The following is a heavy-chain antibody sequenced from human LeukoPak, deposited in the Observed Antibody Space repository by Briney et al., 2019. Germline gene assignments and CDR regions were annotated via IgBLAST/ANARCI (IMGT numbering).Heavy chain of an antibody. Sequence: GGSLRLSCAASGFTFSSYAMNWVRQAPGKGLEWVSGIGNSGGGTYYADSVKGRFTISRDNSKNTLYLQVNSLRAEDTAVYYCAKAPISKDCSGGSCYLFDYWGQGTLVTVSS. CDR1: GFTFSSYA. V-gene: IGHV3-23*01. J-gene: IGHJ4*02. CDR2: IGNSGGGT. CDR3: AKAPISKDCSGGSCYLFDY. D-gene: IGHD2-15*01.